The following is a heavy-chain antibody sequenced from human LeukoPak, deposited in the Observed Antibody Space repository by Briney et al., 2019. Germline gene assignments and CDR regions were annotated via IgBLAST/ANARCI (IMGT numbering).Heavy chain of an antibody. CDR2: INHSGST. Sequence: SETLSLTCAVYGGSFSGYYWSWIRQPPGKGLDWIGEINHSGSTNYNPSLKSRVTISVDTSKNQFSLKLSFVTAADTAVYYCARGRQYQLPSSKKYCSGGSCYSNYYFDCWGQGTLVTVSS. D-gene: IGHD2-15*01. CDR1: GGSFSGYY. CDR3: ARGRQYQLPSSKKYCSGGSCYSNYYFDC. V-gene: IGHV4-34*01. J-gene: IGHJ4*02.